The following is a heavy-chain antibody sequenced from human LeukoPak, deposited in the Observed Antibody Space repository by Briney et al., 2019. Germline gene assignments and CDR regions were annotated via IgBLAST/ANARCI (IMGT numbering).Heavy chain of an antibody. CDR2: INHSGST. Sequence: PSETLSLTCAVYGGSFSGYYWSWIRQPPGKGLEWIGEINHSGSTNYNPSLKSRVTISVDTSKNQFSLKLSSVTAADTAVYYCASPTAIYYDSSGYREYFQHWGQGTLVTVSS. J-gene: IGHJ1*01. CDR3: ASPTAIYYDSSGYREYFQH. D-gene: IGHD3-22*01. V-gene: IGHV4-34*01. CDR1: GGSFSGYY.